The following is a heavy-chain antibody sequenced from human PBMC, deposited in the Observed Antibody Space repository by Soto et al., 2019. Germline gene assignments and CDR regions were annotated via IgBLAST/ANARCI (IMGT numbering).Heavy chain of an antibody. Sequence: XGSLRLSCAASGFTFSSYGMHWVRQAPGKGLEWVAVIWYDGSNKYYADSVKGRFTISRDNSKNTLYLQMNSLRAEDTAVYYCARVFTMVRGVFYYGMDVWGQGTTVTVSS. CDR1: GFTFSSYG. CDR2: IWYDGSNK. V-gene: IGHV3-33*01. CDR3: ARVFTMVRGVFYYGMDV. D-gene: IGHD3-10*01. J-gene: IGHJ6*02.